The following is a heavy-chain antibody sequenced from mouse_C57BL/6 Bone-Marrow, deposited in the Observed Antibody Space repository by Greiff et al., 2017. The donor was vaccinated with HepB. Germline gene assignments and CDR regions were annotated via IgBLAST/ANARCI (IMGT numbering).Heavy chain of an antibody. CDR1: GYTFTDYN. D-gene: IGHD2-5*01. V-gene: IGHV1-22*01. CDR3: ARSTYYSNYERFAY. J-gene: IGHJ3*01. CDR2: INPNNGGT. Sequence: VQLKQSGPELVKPGASVKMSCKASGYTFTDYNMHWVKQSHGKSLEWIGYINPNNGGTSYNQKFKGKATLTVNKSSSTAYMELRSLTSEDSAVYYCARSTYYSNYERFAYWGQGTLVTVSA.